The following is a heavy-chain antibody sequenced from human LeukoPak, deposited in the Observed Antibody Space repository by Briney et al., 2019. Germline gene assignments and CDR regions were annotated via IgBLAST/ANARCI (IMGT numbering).Heavy chain of an antibody. D-gene: IGHD2-21*02. J-gene: IGHJ6*03. CDR1: GFRLSHQS. CDR2: ISSSGSYI. Sequence: GGSLRLSCAASGFRLSHQSMNWVRQAPGKGLEWVASISSSGSYIYYADSLKCRFSISRDNAENSLYLQINSLRAEDTAVYYCARVFYELLSTGHMDVWGKGTTVTVSS. V-gene: IGHV3-21*06. CDR3: ARVFYELLSTGHMDV.